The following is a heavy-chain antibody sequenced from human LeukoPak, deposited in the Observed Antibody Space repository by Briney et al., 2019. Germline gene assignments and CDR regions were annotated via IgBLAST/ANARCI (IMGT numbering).Heavy chain of an antibody. CDR2: MNPNSGNT. CDR1: GYTFTSYD. D-gene: IGHD6-6*01. Sequence: ASVKVSCKASGYTFTSYDINWVRQATGQGLEWMGWMNPNSGNTGYAQKFQGRVTMTRNTSISTAYRELSSLRSEDTAVYYCATSYSSSSSEIDYWGQGTLVTVSS. CDR3: ATSYSSSSSEIDY. J-gene: IGHJ4*02. V-gene: IGHV1-8*01.